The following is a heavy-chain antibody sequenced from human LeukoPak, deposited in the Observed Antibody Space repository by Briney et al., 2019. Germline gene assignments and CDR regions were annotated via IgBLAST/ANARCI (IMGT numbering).Heavy chain of an antibody. J-gene: IGHJ6*02. CDR2: ISSSSSYI. Sequence: GGSLRLSCAASGFTFSSYSMNWVRQAPGKGLEWVSSISSSSSYIYYADSVKGRFTISRDNAKNSLYLQMNSLRAEDTAVYYCARSTPPLPYGMDVWGQGTTVTVSS. CDR1: GFTFSSYS. V-gene: IGHV3-21*01. CDR3: ARSTPPLPYGMDV.